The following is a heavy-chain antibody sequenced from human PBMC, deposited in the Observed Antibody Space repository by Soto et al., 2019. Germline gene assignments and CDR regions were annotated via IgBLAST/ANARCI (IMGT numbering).Heavy chain of an antibody. CDR1: GGSISSYY. J-gene: IGHJ1*01. CDR3: ASYRSSWTGVAY. Sequence: SETLSLTCTVSGGSISSYYWSWIRQPPGKGLEWIGYIYYSGSANYNPSLKSRVTISVDTSKNQFSLKLSSVTAADTAVYYCASYRSSWTGVAYWGQGTLVTVSS. D-gene: IGHD6-13*01. V-gene: IGHV4-59*01. CDR2: IYYSGSA.